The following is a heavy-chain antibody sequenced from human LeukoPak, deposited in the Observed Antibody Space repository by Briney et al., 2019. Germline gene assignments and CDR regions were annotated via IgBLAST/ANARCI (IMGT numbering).Heavy chain of an antibody. D-gene: IGHD4-17*01. Sequence: SETLSLTCTVSGGSISSSSYYWGWIRQPPGKGLEWIGSIYYSGSTYYNPSLKSRVTISVDTSKNQFSLQLRSVTAADTAVYYCAREDPQTTVPEGMDVWGQGTTVTVSS. CDR2: IYYSGST. V-gene: IGHV4-39*07. J-gene: IGHJ6*02. CDR3: AREDPQTTVPEGMDV. CDR1: GGSISSSSYY.